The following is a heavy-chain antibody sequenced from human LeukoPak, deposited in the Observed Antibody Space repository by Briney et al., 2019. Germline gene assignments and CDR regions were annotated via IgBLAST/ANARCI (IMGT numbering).Heavy chain of an antibody. Sequence: GASVKVSCKASGYTFTSYYMHWVRQAPGQGLEWMGWINPNSGGTNYAQKFQGRVTMTRDTSISTAYMELSRLRSDDTAVYYCAREQDYYGSGHDYWGQGTLVTVS. J-gene: IGHJ4*02. D-gene: IGHD3-10*01. CDR3: AREQDYYGSGHDY. CDR2: INPNSGGT. V-gene: IGHV1-2*02. CDR1: GYTFTSYY.